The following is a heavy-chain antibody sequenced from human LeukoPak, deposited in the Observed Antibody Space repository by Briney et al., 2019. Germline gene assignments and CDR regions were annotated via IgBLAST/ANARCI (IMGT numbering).Heavy chain of an antibody. CDR3: ARGTGPYYYYYMDV. Sequence: SETLSLTCTVSGGYISSYYWSWIRQPAGKGLEWIGRIYTSGNTNYNPSLKSRVTISVDKSKNQFSLKLSSVTAADTAVYYCARGTGPYYYYYMDVWGKGTTVTVSS. D-gene: IGHD1-1*01. CDR1: GGYISSYY. J-gene: IGHJ6*03. V-gene: IGHV4-4*07. CDR2: IYTSGNT.